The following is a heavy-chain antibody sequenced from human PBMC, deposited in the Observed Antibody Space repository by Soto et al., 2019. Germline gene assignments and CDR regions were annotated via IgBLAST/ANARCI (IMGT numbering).Heavy chain of an antibody. CDR3: ARRRCFGGSGHNTAFFYY. J-gene: IGHJ4*02. D-gene: IGHD2-15*01. V-gene: IGHV1-3*01. CDR1: GYTFTSYA. CDR2: INAGNGNT. Sequence: ASVKVSCKASGYTFTSYAMHWVRQAPGQRLEWMGWINAGNGNTKYSQKFQGRVTITRDTSASTAYMELSSLRSEDTAVYYCARRRCFGGSGHNTAFFYYLGQGTLVTVSS.